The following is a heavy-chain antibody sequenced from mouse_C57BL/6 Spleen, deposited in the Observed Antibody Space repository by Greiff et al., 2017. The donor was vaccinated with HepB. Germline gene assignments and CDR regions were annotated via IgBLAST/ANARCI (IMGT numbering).Heavy chain of an antibody. CDR1: GYAFSSSW. Sequence: QVQLKESGPELVKPGASVKISCKASGYAFSSSWMNWVKQRPGKGLEWIGRIYPGDGDTNYNGKFKGKATLTADKSSSTAYMQLSSLTSEDSAVYFCARRGFDYWGQGTTLTVSS. CDR2: IYPGDGDT. J-gene: IGHJ2*01. CDR3: ARRGFDY. V-gene: IGHV1-82*01.